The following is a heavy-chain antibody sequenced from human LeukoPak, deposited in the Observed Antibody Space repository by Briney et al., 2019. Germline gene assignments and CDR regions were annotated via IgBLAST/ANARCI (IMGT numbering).Heavy chain of an antibody. CDR1: GGSVSDDNW. Sequence: PSGTLSLTCAVSGGSVSDDNWWSWVRQPPGRGLEWIGEIYRSGNTNYNPSLQSRVTFSMDKSKNQLSLRLSSATAADTAIYYCARNGFYSSDYWGQGTLVVVSS. D-gene: IGHD2/OR15-2a*01. CDR2: IYRSGNT. V-gene: IGHV4-4*02. J-gene: IGHJ4*02. CDR3: ARNGFYSSDY.